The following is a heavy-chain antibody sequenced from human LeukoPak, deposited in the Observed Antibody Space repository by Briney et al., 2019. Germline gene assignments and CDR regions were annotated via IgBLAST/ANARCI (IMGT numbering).Heavy chain of an antibody. D-gene: IGHD3-10*01. Sequence: GGSLRLSCAASGFSFNNYWMNWVRQAPGKGLEWVANINQDGSDKSYVDSVKGRFTISRDNAKNSLYLQMNSLRVEDTAVYYCARDRMWFAESDDYWGQGTLITVSS. CDR3: ARDRMWFAESDDY. V-gene: IGHV3-7*04. CDR2: INQDGSDK. J-gene: IGHJ4*02. CDR1: GFSFNNYW.